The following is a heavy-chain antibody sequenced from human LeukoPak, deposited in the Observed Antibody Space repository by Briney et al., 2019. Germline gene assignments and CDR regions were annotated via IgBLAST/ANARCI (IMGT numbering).Heavy chain of an antibody. CDR1: GGTFSSYA. Sequence: ASVRVSCKASGGTFSSYAISWVRQAPGQGLEWMGRIIPILGIANYAQKFQGRVTITADRSTSTAYMELSSLRSEDTAVYYCARESGIVATIMGSFDYWGQGTLVTVSS. CDR2: IIPILGIA. CDR3: ARESGIVATIMGSFDY. J-gene: IGHJ4*02. V-gene: IGHV1-69*04. D-gene: IGHD5-12*01.